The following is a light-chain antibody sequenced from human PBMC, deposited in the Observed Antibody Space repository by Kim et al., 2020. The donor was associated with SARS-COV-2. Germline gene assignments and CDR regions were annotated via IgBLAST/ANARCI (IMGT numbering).Light chain of an antibody. CDR3: QQYGSSLLT. CDR1: QRISSSY. Sequence: EVVLTQSPGTLSLSPGERATLSCRASQRISSSYLAWYQQKPGQAPRLLIYGASTRATAIPDRFSGSGPGTDFTLTISRLEPEDSAMYYCQQYGSSLLTFGGGTKVDIK. CDR2: GAS. J-gene: IGKJ4*01. V-gene: IGKV3-20*01.